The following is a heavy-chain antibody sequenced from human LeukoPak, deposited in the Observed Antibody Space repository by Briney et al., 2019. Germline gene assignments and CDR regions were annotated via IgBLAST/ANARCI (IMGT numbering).Heavy chain of an antibody. D-gene: IGHD5-12*01. V-gene: IGHV5-51*01. CDR1: GYNFAEYW. Sequence: GESLKISCKGSGYNFAEYWIAWVRQMPGTGLEWMGIIYPGDSDTRYNPSFQGQVTISADKSISTAYLQWNSLKASDSAMYYCARRDTGYYYFDSWGQGVLVSVSS. CDR3: ARRDTGYYYFDS. J-gene: IGHJ4*02. CDR2: IYPGDSDT.